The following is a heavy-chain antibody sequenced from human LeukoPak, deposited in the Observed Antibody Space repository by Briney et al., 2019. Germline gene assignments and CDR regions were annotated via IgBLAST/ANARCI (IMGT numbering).Heavy chain of an antibody. CDR2: IYPGDSDT. J-gene: IGHJ4*02. CDR3: ARLGREPLLWLGSDY. CDR1: GYSFTSHW. Sequence: GESLKISCKGSGYSFTSHWIAWVRQMPGKGLEWMGIIYPGDSDTRYSPSFQGQVTISADKSINTAYLQWSSLKASDTAMFYCARLGREPLLWLGSDYWGQGTLVTVSS. D-gene: IGHD3-10*01. V-gene: IGHV5-51*01.